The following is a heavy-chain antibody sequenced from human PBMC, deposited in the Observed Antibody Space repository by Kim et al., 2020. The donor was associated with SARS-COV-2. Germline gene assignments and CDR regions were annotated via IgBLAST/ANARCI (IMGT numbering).Heavy chain of an antibody. CDR2: IDPSDSYT. D-gene: IGHD3-9*01. Sequence: GESLKISCKGSGYSFTSYWISWVRQMPGKGLEWMGRIDPSDSYTNYSPSFQGHVTISADKSISTAYLQWSSLKASDTAMYYCARTSLNFDWLFPFDIWGQGTMVTVSS. J-gene: IGHJ3*02. CDR3: ARTSLNFDWLFPFDI. V-gene: IGHV5-10-1*01. CDR1: GYSFTSYW.